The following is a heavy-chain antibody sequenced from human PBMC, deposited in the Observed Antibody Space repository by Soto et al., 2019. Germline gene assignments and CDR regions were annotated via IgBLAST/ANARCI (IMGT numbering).Heavy chain of an antibody. Sequence: EVQLLDSGGGLVQPGGSLRLSCAASGFTFSCCAMSWVRQAPGKGLECVSTIHGDGDYMQYTDSVKGRFTISRDNSRNKLYLQMDSLRCDDTAVYYCVKNRGGASYTNWSFASWGRGTLVTVSS. J-gene: IGHJ2*01. CDR1: GFTFSCCA. D-gene: IGHD2-15*01. CDR2: IHGDGDYM. V-gene: IGHV3-23*01. CDR3: VKNRGGASYTNWSFAS.